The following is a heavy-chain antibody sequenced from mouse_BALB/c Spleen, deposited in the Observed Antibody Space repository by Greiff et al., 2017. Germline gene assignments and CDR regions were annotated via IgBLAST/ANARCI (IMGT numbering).Heavy chain of an antibody. Sequence: EVKLVESGGGLVKPGGSLKLSCAASGFAFSSYDMSWVRQTPEKRLEWVAYISSGGSYTYYPDSVKGRFTISRDNAKNTLYLQMSSLKSEDTAMYYCTRDQSYWGQGTTLTVSS. CDR1: GFAFSSYD. V-gene: IGHV5-6-4*01. J-gene: IGHJ2*01. CDR2: ISSGGSYT. CDR3: TRDQSY.